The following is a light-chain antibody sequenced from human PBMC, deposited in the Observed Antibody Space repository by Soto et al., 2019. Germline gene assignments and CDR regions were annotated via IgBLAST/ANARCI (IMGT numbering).Light chain of an antibody. J-gene: IGKJ1*01. Sequence: DIQMTQSPSSLPASVGDRVTINCRASQDISTFLNWYQHKSGRAPKLLIYGASTLQSGVPSRFSGSGSGTEFTLTISGLQPDDFATYFCQQSDRAPPTFGQGTKVEV. CDR1: QDISTF. CDR3: QQSDRAPPT. V-gene: IGKV1-39*01. CDR2: GAS.